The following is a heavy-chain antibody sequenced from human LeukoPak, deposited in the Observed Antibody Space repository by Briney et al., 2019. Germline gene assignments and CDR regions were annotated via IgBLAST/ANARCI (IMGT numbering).Heavy chain of an antibody. V-gene: IGHV3-21*05. D-gene: IGHD1-1*01. CDR2: ISSSSSHI. J-gene: IGHJ4*02. Sequence: PGGSLRLSCSAFGFTFSSYSMNWVRPGPGKGRGGVSYISSSSSHIYYADSVKGRFTISRDNAKNSLYLQMNSLRAEDTAVYYCARDLIRLDFDYWGQGTLVTVSS. CDR3: ARDLIRLDFDY. CDR1: GFTFSSYS.